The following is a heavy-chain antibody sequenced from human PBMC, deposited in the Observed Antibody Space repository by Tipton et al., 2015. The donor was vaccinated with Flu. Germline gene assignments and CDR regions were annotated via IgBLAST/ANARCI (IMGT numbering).Heavy chain of an antibody. J-gene: IGHJ4*02. CDR2: LNPGSGGT. CDR3: VRSSRGYRPDY. CDR1: GNTFTTYY. V-gene: IGHV1-46*01. Sequence: QLVQSGAEVKKPGASVKVSCKASGNTFTTYYLHWVRQAPGQGLEWMGILNPGSGGTTYAQKFQGRVTMTRDTSTSTVSMELSSLRSEDTALDYGVRSSRGYRPDYWGQGTLVTVSS. D-gene: IGHD3-10*01.